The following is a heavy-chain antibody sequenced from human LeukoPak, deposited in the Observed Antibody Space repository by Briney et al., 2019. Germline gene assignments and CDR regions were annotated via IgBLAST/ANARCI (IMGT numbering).Heavy chain of an antibody. D-gene: IGHD1-7*01. CDR3: AKDERNWNYNLASQTYD. J-gene: IGHJ4*02. Sequence: GGSLRLSCAASGFTFSSYAMTWVRQAPGRGLEWVSAISGSGGSTYYADSVKGRFTISRDNSKNTLYLQMSSLRAEDTAVYYCAKDERNWNYNLASQTYDWGQGTLVTVSS. V-gene: IGHV3-23*01. CDR2: ISGSGGST. CDR1: GFTFSSYA.